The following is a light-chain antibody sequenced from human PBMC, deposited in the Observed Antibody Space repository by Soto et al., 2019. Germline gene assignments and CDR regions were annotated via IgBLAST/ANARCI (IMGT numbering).Light chain of an antibody. CDR1: SSDVGAYNY. Sequence: QSALTQPRSVSGSPGQSVTISCTGTSSDVGAYNYVSWYQHHPGKAPQLMIYDVSKRPSGVPDRFSGSKSGNTASVTISGLQADDEADYYCCSYAGTYTYVFGTGTKLTV. J-gene: IGLJ1*01. V-gene: IGLV2-11*01. CDR3: CSYAGTYTYV. CDR2: DVS.